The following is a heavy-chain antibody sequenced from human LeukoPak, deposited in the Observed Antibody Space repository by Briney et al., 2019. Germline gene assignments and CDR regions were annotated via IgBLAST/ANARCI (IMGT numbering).Heavy chain of an antibody. CDR2: IHTGGTT. CDR1: GFDISYNY. V-gene: IGHV3-53*01. J-gene: IGHJ4*02. D-gene: IGHD3-10*01. CDR3: ARVWFGYFFQ. Sequence: GGSLRLFCVASGFDISYNYVGWGRQAPGKGLEWVSVIHTGGTTHYADSVKGRFTISKDNSNNTVYLQMNSVRVEDTAVYYCARVWFGYFFQWGQGALVTVSS.